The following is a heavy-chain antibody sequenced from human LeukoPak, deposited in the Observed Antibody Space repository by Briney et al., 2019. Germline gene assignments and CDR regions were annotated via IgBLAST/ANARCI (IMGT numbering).Heavy chain of an antibody. V-gene: IGHV1-2*02. J-gene: IGHJ6*02. CDR2: INPNSGGT. CDR3: ARDGWYSSSWYSYYYGMDV. D-gene: IGHD6-13*01. CDR1: GYTFTGYY. Sequence: ASVKVSCKASGYTFTGYYMHWVRQTPGQGLEWMGWINPNSGGTNYAQKFQGRVTMTRDTSISTAYMELSRLRSDDTAVYYCARDGWYSSSWYSYYYGMDVWGQGTTVTVSS.